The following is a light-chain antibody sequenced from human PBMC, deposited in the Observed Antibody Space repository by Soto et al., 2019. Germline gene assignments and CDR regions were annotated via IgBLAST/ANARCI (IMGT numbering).Light chain of an antibody. CDR2: GAF. Sequence: EIGMTQSPGTLPFSPGERAPPSCRASQIITSTSLAWYQQKPGQAPRLLIYGAFTRATGIPDRFSGSESGTDFTLTISRLEPEDFVVYYCQQYDKSPFTFGQGTRLEIK. CDR3: QQYDKSPFT. CDR1: QIITSTS. J-gene: IGKJ5*01. V-gene: IGKV3-20*01.